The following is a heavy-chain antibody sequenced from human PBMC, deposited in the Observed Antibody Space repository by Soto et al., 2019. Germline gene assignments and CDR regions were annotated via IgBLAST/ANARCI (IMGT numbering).Heavy chain of an antibody. CDR2: IYYSGST. V-gene: IGHV4-39*01. D-gene: IGHD3-22*01. Sequence: QLQLQESGPGLVKPSETLSLTCTVSGGSISSSRYYWGWIRQPPGKGLEWIGSIYYSGSTYYNPSLKSRVTISVDTSKNQFSLKLSSVTAADTAVYYCARPDSSGIVDYWGQGTLVTVSS. CDR3: ARPDSSGIVDY. CDR1: GGSISSSRYY. J-gene: IGHJ4*02.